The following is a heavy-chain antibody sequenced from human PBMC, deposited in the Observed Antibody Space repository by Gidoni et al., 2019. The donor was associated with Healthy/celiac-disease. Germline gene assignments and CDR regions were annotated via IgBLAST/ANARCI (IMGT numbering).Heavy chain of an antibody. V-gene: IGHV1-3*01. CDR3: ARWDPYDSSGYYY. CDR2: INAGNGNT. D-gene: IGHD3-22*01. CDR1: GYTSTSYA. Sequence: QVQLVQSGAEVKKPGASGKLSCKASGYTSTSYAMHWVRQAHGQRLEWMGWINAGNGNTTYSQKFQGRVTITRDSSASTAYRELSSLRSEDTAVYYCARWDPYDSSGYYYWGQGTLVTVSS. J-gene: IGHJ4*02.